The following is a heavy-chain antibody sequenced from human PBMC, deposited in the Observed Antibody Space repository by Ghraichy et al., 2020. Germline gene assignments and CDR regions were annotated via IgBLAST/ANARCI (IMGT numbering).Heavy chain of an antibody. CDR1: GYTFTSYG. J-gene: IGHJ4*02. D-gene: IGHD6-19*01. V-gene: IGHV1-18*04. CDR2: ISAYNGNT. Sequence: ASVKVSCKASGYTFTSYGISWVRQAPGQGLEWMGWISAYNGNTNYAQKLQGRVTMTTDTSTSTAYMELRSLRSDDTAVYYCARDARRIWGAVAARFDYWGQGTLVTVSS. CDR3: ARDARRIWGAVAARFDY.